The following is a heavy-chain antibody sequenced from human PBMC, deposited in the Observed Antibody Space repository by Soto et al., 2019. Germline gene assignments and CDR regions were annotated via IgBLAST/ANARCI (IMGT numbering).Heavy chain of an antibody. CDR3: ARIHTVVTHCFDY. CDR2: IIPIFGTA. D-gene: IGHD4-17*01. V-gene: IGHV1-69*13. Sequence: SVKVSCKASGGTFSSYAISWVRQAPGQGLEWMGGIIPIFGTANYAQKFQGRVTITADESTSTAYMELSSLRSEDTAVYYCARIHTVVTHCFDYRGQGTLVTVSS. CDR1: GGTFSSYA. J-gene: IGHJ4*02.